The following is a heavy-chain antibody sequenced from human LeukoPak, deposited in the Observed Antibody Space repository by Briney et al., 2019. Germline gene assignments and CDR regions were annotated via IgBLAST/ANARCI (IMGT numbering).Heavy chain of an antibody. CDR1: GYTFTSYA. CDR3: ARSYYDILTAYYSHFDY. V-gene: IGHV1-3*03. J-gene: IGHJ4*02. D-gene: IGHD3-9*01. Sequence: ASVKVSCKASGYTFTSYAMHWVRQAPGQRLEWMGWINAGNGNTKYSQEFQGRVTITRDTSASTAYMELSSLRSEDMAVYYCARSYYDILTAYYSHFDYWGQGTLVTVSS. CDR2: INAGNGNT.